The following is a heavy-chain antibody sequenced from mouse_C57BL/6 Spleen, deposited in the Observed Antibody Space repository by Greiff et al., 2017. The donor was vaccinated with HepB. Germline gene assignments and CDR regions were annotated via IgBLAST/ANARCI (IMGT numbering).Heavy chain of an antibody. CDR1: GYTFTSYW. CDR3: ARAIPFDY. D-gene: IGHD5-1-1*01. Sequence: QVQLKQPGAELVKPGASVKLSCKASGYTFTSYWMQWVKQRPGQGLEWIGEIDPSDSYNNYNQKFKGKATLTVDTSSSKAYMQLSSLTSEDSAVYYCARAIPFDYWGQGTTLTVSS. V-gene: IGHV1-50*01. CDR2: IDPSDSYN. J-gene: IGHJ2*01.